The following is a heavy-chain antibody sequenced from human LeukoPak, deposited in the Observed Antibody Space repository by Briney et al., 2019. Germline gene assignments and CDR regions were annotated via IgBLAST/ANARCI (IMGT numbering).Heavy chain of an antibody. Sequence: GGSLRLSCAASGFTFSDYYMSWIRQAPGKGLEWVSYISISGSTIYYADSVKGRFTISRDNAKNSLYLQMNSLRAEDTAVYYCARDRDTAMVQPEDDYWGQGTLVTVSS. CDR2: ISISGSTI. CDR1: GFTFSDYY. D-gene: IGHD5-18*01. V-gene: IGHV3-11*04. CDR3: ARDRDTAMVQPEDDY. J-gene: IGHJ4*02.